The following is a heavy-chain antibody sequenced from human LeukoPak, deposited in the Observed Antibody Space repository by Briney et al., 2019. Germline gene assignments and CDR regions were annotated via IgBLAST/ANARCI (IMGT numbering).Heavy chain of an antibody. CDR3: VKDRRAETVLDY. Sequence: QPGGSLRLSCAASGFTFSSYGMHCVRQAPGKGLEGVAVISYDGSNKYYADSVKGRFTISRDNSKDTLYLQMNSLRAEDTAVYYCVKDRRAETVLDYWGQRTLVTVSS. V-gene: IGHV3-30*18. D-gene: IGHD1-1*01. CDR1: GFTFSSYG. J-gene: IGHJ4*02. CDR2: ISYDGSNK.